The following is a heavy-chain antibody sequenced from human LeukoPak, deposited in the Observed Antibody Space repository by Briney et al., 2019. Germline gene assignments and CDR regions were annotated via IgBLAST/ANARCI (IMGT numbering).Heavy chain of an antibody. Sequence: GGSLRLSCAASGFTFSTSSMNWVRQAPGKGLEWVSSIGGSSTSTYYAGSVKGRFTISRDNAKNSLYLQMNSLRAEDTAVYYCAREEGKQQMEAFDYWGQGTLVTVSS. V-gene: IGHV3-21*01. CDR1: GFTFSTSS. CDR3: AREEGKQQMEAFDY. CDR2: IGGSSTST. J-gene: IGHJ4*02. D-gene: IGHD6-13*01.